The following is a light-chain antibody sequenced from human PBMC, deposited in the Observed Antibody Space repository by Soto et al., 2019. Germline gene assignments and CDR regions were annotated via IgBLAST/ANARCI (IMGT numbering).Light chain of an antibody. V-gene: IGLV2-14*01. CDR1: SSDVGGSNY. Sequence: QSALTQPASVSGSPGQSITISCTGTSSDVGGSNYVSWYQQHPGKAPKLMISEVSNRPSGVSNRFSGSKSGNTASLTISGLQAEDEADYYCSSYTSSITWVFGGGTKLTVL. J-gene: IGLJ3*02. CDR3: SSYTSSITWV. CDR2: EVS.